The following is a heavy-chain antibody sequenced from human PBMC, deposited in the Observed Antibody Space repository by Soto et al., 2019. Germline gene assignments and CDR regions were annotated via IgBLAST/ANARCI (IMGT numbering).Heavy chain of an antibody. CDR1: GIPVSSIY. J-gene: IGHJ6*02. D-gene: IGHD3-10*01. CDR3: ARDGPYYYASRMDV. CDR2: LHSGGDT. V-gene: IGHV3-53*04. Sequence: ESGGGLVQPGGSLRLSCVASGIPVSSIYMTWVRQAPGKGLEWVSVLHSGGDTYYANSVKGRFTISRHDSTNTLYLQMNSLTPEDTAVYYCARDGPYYYASRMDVWGQGTTVTVSS.